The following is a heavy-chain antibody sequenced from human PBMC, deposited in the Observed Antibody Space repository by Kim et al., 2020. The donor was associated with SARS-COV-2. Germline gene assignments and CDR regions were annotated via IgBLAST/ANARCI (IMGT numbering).Heavy chain of an antibody. Sequence: YYNPSLKSRVTISVDTSKNQFSRKLSSVTAADTAVYYCARDRVVAGWFDPWGQGTLVTVSS. D-gene: IGHD2-15*01. V-gene: IGHV4-39*07. CDR3: ARDRVVAGWFDP. J-gene: IGHJ5*02.